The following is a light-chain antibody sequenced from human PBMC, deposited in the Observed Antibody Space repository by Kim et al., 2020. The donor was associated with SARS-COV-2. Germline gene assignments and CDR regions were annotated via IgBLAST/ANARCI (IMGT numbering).Light chain of an antibody. CDR2: GAS. CDR1: QSVSSN. V-gene: IGKV3-15*01. CDR3: QQYNNWSPLT. J-gene: IGKJ4*01. Sequence: EIVMTQSPATLSVFPGERATLSCRASQSVSSNLAWYQQKPGQATRLLIYGASTRATGIPARFSGSGSGTEFTLPISSLQCEDFAVYYCQQYNNWSPLTFGGGTKVDI.